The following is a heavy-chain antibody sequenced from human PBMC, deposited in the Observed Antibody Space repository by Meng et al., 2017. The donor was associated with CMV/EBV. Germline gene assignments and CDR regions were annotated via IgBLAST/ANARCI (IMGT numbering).Heavy chain of an antibody. CDR2: ISSSGSTI. D-gene: IGHD2-8*01. CDR1: GFTFSSYE. V-gene: IGHV3-48*03. J-gene: IGHJ4*02. CDR3: ARGYCTNGVCYQRGGNDY. Sequence: GESLKISCAASGFTFSSYEMNWVRQAPGKGVEWVSYISSSGSTIYYADSVKGRFTISRDNAKNSLYLQMNSLRAEDTAVYYCARGYCTNGVCYQRGGNDYWGQGTLVTVSS.